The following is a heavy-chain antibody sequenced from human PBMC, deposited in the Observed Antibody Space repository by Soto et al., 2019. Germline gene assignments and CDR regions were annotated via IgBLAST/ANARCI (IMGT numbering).Heavy chain of an antibody. CDR3: ARVGAVAGTLTLDS. CDR1: SGSISSGGYS. J-gene: IGHJ4*02. CDR2: IYYSGST. V-gene: IGHV4-31*03. D-gene: IGHD6-19*01. Sequence: PSETLSLTCPVSSGSISSGGYSWSWIRQHPGKGLEWIGYIYYSGSTYYNPSLKSRVTISVDTSKNQFSLKVNSVTAADTAVYYCARVGAVAGTLTLDSWGQGTLVTVSS.